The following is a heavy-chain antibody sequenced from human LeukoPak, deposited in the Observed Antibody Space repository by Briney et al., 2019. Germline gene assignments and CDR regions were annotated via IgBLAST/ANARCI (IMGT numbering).Heavy chain of an antibody. D-gene: IGHD3-22*01. CDR3: AKYYYDSNGYRIDY. CDR1: GCTFSGYS. Sequence: GGYVRLSCAASGCTFSGYSMTWVRQAPGKGLEWVSSINDSGGATYYADSVKGRFTISRENSKNTLYLQMDSLRAEDTAVYYCAKYYYDSNGYRIDYWGQGTLATVSS. V-gene: IGHV3-23*01. J-gene: IGHJ4*02. CDR2: INDSGGAT.